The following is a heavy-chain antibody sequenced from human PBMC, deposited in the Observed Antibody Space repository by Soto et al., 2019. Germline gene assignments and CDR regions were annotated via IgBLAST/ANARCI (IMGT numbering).Heavy chain of an antibody. V-gene: IGHV3-30*18. Sequence: QVQLVESGGGVVQPGRSLRLSCVASGFTFSSYGMHWVRQAPGKGLEWVAVIAYDGSNKYYADSVKGRFTISRDNSKNTLFLQMNSLRAEDTAVYYCAKDNCGSPSCYRLYNWFDPWGQGTLVTVSS. CDR3: AKDNCGSPSCYRLYNWFDP. CDR2: IAYDGSNK. J-gene: IGHJ5*02. CDR1: GFTFSSYG. D-gene: IGHD2-2*01.